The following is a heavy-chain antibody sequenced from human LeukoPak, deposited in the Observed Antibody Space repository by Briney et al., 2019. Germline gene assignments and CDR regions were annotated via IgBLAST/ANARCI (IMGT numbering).Heavy chain of an antibody. Sequence: GGSLRLSCAASRFTASSNYMNWVRQAPGKGLEWVSVIYSGGSTYYADSVKGRFTISRHNSKNTLYLQVNSLRAEDTAVYYCARGFFIAAAVFDYWGQGTLVTVSS. V-gene: IGHV3-53*04. CDR1: RFTASSNY. J-gene: IGHJ4*02. CDR2: IYSGGST. CDR3: ARGFFIAAAVFDY. D-gene: IGHD6-13*01.